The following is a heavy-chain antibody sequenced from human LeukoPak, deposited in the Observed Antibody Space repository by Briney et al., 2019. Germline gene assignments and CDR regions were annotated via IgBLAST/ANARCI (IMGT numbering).Heavy chain of an antibody. V-gene: IGHV3-21*01. Sequence: GGSLRLSCAASGFTFSSYSMNWVRQAPGKGLEWVSSISSSSSYIYYADSVKGRFTISRDNAKNSLYLQMNSLRAEDTAVYYCARRDHWNVDAFDIWGQGTMVTVSS. CDR2: ISSSSSYI. CDR3: ARRDHWNVDAFDI. D-gene: IGHD1-1*01. J-gene: IGHJ3*02. CDR1: GFTFSSYS.